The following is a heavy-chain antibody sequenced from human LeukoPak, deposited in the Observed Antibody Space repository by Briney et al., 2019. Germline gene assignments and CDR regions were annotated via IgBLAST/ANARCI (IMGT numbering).Heavy chain of an antibody. D-gene: IGHD6-13*01. CDR3: VKAAGDRPYAHWFDP. CDR1: GYSFTTYW. V-gene: IGHV5-51*01. CDR2: IYPGDSDT. J-gene: IGHJ5*02. Sequence: GGSLKISCKASGYSFTTYWIGWVRRMPGNGLEWMAIIYPGDSDTIYSPSFQGQVTISADNSISTAFLQWSSLKASDTAMYYCVKAAGDRPYAHWFDPWGQGTLITVSS.